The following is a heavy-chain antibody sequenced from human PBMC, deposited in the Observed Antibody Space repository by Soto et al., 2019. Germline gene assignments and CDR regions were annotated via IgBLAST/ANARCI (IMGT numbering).Heavy chain of an antibody. CDR3: ARSPIAARPGYGMDV. J-gene: IGHJ6*02. CDR2: INPSGGST. Sequence: ASVKVSCKASGYTFTSYYMHWVRQAPGQGLEWMGIINPSGGSTSYAQKFQGRVTMTRDTSTSTVYMELSSLRSEDTAVYYCARSPIAARPGYGMDVWGQGTTVTVSS. D-gene: IGHD6-6*01. CDR1: GYTFTSYY. V-gene: IGHV1-46*01.